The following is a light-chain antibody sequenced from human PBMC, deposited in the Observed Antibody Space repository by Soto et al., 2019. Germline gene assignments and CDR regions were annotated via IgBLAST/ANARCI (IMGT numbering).Light chain of an antibody. CDR1: QSVSSSY. J-gene: IGKJ1*01. CDR3: QQCDTSPRT. Sequence: EIVLTQSPGTLSLSPGERATLSCRASQSVSSSYLAWYQQKPGQAPRLLIYGASSRATGIPDRFSGSGSGTDFTLTISRLETEDFAVYYCQQCDTSPRTFGQGTKV. CDR2: GAS. V-gene: IGKV3-20*01.